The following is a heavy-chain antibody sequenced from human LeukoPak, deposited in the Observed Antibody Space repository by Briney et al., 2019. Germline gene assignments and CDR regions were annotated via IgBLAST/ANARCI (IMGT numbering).Heavy chain of an antibody. CDR3: ARGRLRWRYFDY. Sequence: SETLSLTCAVYGGSFSGYYWSWIRQPPGKGLEWIGEINHSGSTNYNPSLKSRVTISVDTSKNQFSLELSSVTAADTAVYYCARGRLRWRYFDYWGQGTLVTVSS. D-gene: IGHD4-23*01. J-gene: IGHJ4*02. V-gene: IGHV4-34*01. CDR1: GGSFSGYY. CDR2: INHSGST.